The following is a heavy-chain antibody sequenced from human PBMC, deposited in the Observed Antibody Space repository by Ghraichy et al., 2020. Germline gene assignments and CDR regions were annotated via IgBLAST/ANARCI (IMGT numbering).Heavy chain of an antibody. CDR2: INPNSGGT. D-gene: IGHD5-12*01. J-gene: IGHJ4*02. Sequence: ASVKVSCKASGYTFTGHFVHWVRQAPGQGLEWMGRINPNSGGTNYAQKFHGRVTMTKDTSINTAYMELSSLTSDDTAVYYCAREVATNRFGYDPSDYWGPGTLVTVSS. CDR1: GYTFTGHF. V-gene: IGHV1-2*06. CDR3: AREVATNRFGYDPSDY.